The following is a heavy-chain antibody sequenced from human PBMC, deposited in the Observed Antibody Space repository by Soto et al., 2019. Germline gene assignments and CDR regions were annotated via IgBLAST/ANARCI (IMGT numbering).Heavy chain of an antibody. D-gene: IGHD2-2*01. CDR1: GGSVSSGSYY. CDR3: ARGGKDIVVVPADQYHWFDP. J-gene: IGHJ5*02. Sequence: SETLSLTCTVSGGSVSSGSYYWSWIRQPPGKGLEWIGYIYYSGSTNYNPSLKSRVTISVDTSKNQFSLKLSSVTAADTAVYYCARGGKDIVVVPADQYHWFDPWGQGTLVTVSS. V-gene: IGHV4-61*01. CDR2: IYYSGST.